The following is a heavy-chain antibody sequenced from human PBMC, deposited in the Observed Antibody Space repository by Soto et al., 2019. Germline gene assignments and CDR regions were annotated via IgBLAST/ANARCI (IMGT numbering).Heavy chain of an antibody. J-gene: IGHJ4*02. CDR2: IYYSRST. V-gene: IGHV4-59*08. CDR1: GGSISSYY. CDR3: ARRYGSCFDY. Sequence: SETLSLTCTVSGGSISSYYWSWIRQPPGKGLEWIGYIYYSRSTNYNPSLKSRVTISVDTSKNQFTLKLSSVTAADTAVYCCARRYGSCFDYWGQGTLVTVS. D-gene: IGHD5-18*01.